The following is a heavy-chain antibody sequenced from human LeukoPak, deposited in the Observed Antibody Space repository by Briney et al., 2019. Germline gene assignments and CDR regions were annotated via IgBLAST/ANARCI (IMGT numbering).Heavy chain of an antibody. J-gene: IGHJ4*02. D-gene: IGHD6-19*01. CDR1: GGSISSYY. Sequence: PSETLSLTCTVSGGSISSYYWSWIRQPPGKGLEWIGYIYYSGSTNYNPSLKSRVTISVDTSKNQFSLKLSSVTAADTAVYYCARERSSGWYEYWGQGTLVTVSS. V-gene: IGHV4-59*01. CDR3: ARERSSGWYEY. CDR2: IYYSGST.